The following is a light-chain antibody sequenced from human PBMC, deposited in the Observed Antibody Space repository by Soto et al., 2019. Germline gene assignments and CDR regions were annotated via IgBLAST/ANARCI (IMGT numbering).Light chain of an antibody. CDR1: QSIGAW. V-gene: IGKV1-5*03. CDR2: KAS. Sequence: DIQMTQSPSTLSASVGDRVIITCRASQSIGAWLAWYQQKPGKAPKLLIYKASNLQSGVPSRFSGSRSGTEFTLTITSLQPDDFATYYCQQYDTYRTFGQGTRVEIK. J-gene: IGKJ1*01. CDR3: QQYDTYRT.